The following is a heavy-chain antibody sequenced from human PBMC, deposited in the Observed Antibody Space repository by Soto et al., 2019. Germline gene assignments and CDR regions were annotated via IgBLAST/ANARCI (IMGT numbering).Heavy chain of an antibody. J-gene: IGHJ4*02. CDR3: ARDGNCYDSSGYLLWGTAVDF. CDR2: IIPIFDTV. D-gene: IGHD3-22*01. V-gene: IGHV1-69*01. CDR1: GGTFSSYS. Sequence: QVQLVQSGAEVKKPGSSVKVSCTAPGGTFSSYSITWVRQAPGQGLEWMGGIIPIFDTVNYAQNFQGRVTITADESTSTAYMELSSLRSEDTAVYYCARDGNCYDSSGYLLWGTAVDFWGQGTRVTVSS.